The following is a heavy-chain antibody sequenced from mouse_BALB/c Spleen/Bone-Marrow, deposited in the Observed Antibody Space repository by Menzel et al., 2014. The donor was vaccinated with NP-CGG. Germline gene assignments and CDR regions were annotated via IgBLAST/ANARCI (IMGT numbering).Heavy chain of an antibody. CDR3: ARRGYYRYHSFAY. D-gene: IGHD2-14*01. J-gene: IGHJ3*01. Sequence: VQLQQSGAEVVGPGSSVKIFCKASGYAFSSCWFKWVQQRPGQGIEWICQVYPGDRDTHYNGKFKGKATLTAGKSCSTAEVQLSSRTSEASAVCSCARRGYYRYHSFAYGGQGALVTVSA. V-gene: IGHV1-80*01. CDR2: VYPGDRDT. CDR1: GYAFSSCW.